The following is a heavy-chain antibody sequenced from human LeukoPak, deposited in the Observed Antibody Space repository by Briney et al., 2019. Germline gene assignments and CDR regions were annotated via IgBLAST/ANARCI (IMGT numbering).Heavy chain of an antibody. D-gene: IGHD4-11*01. V-gene: IGHV3-48*03. CDR3: ARERRPTTGPAYYYYGMDV. CDR2: ISSSGSTI. J-gene: IGHJ6*02. CDR1: GFTFSSYE. Sequence: PGGSLRLSCAASGFTFSSYEMNWVRQAPGKGLEWVSYISSSGSTIYYADSVKGRFTISRDNAKNSLYLQMNSLRAEDTAVYYCARERRPTTGPAYYYYGMDVWGQGTTVTVSS.